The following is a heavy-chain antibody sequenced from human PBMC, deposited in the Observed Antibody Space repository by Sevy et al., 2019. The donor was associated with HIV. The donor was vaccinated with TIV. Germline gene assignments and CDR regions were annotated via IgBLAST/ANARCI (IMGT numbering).Heavy chain of an antibody. D-gene: IGHD3-10*01. V-gene: IGHV1-2*02. CDR1: GYTFTDYY. Sequence: ASVKVSCKASGYTFTDYYIHWVRQAPGQGLEWVGWINPDSDGTTYAQKFQGRVIMTRDKSITTVYMELRSLRSDDTGVFYRVRTAFAYGSGPSPHSYGMGVWGQGTTVTVS. J-gene: IGHJ6*02. CDR2: INPDSDGT. CDR3: VRTAFAYGSGPSPHSYGMGV.